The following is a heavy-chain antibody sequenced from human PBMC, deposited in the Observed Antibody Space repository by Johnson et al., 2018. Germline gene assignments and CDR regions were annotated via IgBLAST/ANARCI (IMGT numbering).Heavy chain of an antibody. CDR2: IYHSGST. D-gene: IGHD3-16*01. J-gene: IGHJ3*02. CDR3: AREGDYAFDI. CDR1: MGSTSTYY. V-gene: IGHV4-59*01. Sequence: QVQLQESGPGLMKPSETLSLTCTVSMGSTSTYYWSWIRQPPGKGLEWIGYIYHSGSTNYNPSLKSRVTVSVDTSKNQFSLRLSSVTAADTAVYYCAREGDYAFDIWGQGTMVTVSS.